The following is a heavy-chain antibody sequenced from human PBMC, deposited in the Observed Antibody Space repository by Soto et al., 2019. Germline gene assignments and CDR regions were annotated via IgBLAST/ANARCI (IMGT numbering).Heavy chain of an antibody. CDR2: TSYDGGAT. CDR3: ERVGVSSKSDY. V-gene: IGHV3-23*01. Sequence: QTGGSLRLSCAASGFTFSTYAMSWVRQAPGKGLEWVSSTSYDGGATYYADSVKGRFTFSRDNSRDTLYLQMNSLRADDTAVYYCERVGVSSKSDYWGQGTLVTVSS. CDR1: GFTFSTYA. J-gene: IGHJ4*02. D-gene: IGHD3-16*01.